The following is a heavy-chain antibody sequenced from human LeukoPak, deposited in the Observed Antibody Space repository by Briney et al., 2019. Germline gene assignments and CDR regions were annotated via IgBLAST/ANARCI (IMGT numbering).Heavy chain of an antibody. J-gene: IGHJ5*02. CDR2: MNPNSGNT. D-gene: IGHD3-3*01. CDR1: GYTFSNYD. CDR3: ARGRSAALPRQNCFDP. V-gene: IGHV1-8*01. Sequence: GASVKVSFKASGYTFSNYDINWVRQATGQGLEWMGWMNPNSGNTGYAQNFQGRVTITRNTSVGTAYMELSSLTSEDTAVYYCARGRSAALPRQNCFDPWGQGTLVTVSS.